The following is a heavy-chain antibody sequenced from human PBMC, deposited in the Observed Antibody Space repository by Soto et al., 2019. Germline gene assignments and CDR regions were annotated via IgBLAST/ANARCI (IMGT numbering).Heavy chain of an antibody. CDR3: ARDADGAVAGKNYYYYYGMDV. D-gene: IGHD6-19*01. CDR2: INPNSGGT. V-gene: IGHV1-2*04. CDR1: GYTFTGYY. J-gene: IGHJ6*02. Sequence: ASVKVSCKASGYTFTGYYMHWVRQAPGQGLEKKGWINPNSGGTNYAQKFQGWVTMTRDTSISTANMELSRLRSDDTAVYYCARDADGAVAGKNYYYYYGMDVWGQGTTVTVS.